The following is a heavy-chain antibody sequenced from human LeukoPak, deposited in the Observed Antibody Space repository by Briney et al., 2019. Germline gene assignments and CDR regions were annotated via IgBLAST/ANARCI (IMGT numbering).Heavy chain of an antibody. D-gene: IGHD3-22*01. V-gene: IGHV1-8*02. CDR2: MNPNSGNT. Sequence: GASVKVSCKASGYTFTSYDINWVRQATGQGLEWMGRMNPNSGNTGYAQKFQGRVTMTRNTSISTAYMELSSLRSEDTAVYYCARGDTITYYDSSGHADYWGQGTLVTVSS. CDR3: ARGDTITYYDSSGHADY. CDR1: GYTFTSYD. J-gene: IGHJ4*02.